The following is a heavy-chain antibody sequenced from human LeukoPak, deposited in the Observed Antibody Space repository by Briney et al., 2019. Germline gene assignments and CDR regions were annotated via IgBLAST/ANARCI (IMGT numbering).Heavy chain of an antibody. J-gene: IGHJ4*02. Sequence: SGTLSLTCAVSGGSLSSSNWWSWVRQPPGKGLGWIGEIYHSGSTNYNPSLKSRVTISEDKSKNQFSLKLSSVTAADTAVYYCARAPGGYCSSTSCRLDYWGQGTLVTVSS. CDR2: IYHSGST. CDR3: ARAPGGYCSSTSCRLDY. V-gene: IGHV4-4*02. CDR1: GGSLSSSNW. D-gene: IGHD2-2*01.